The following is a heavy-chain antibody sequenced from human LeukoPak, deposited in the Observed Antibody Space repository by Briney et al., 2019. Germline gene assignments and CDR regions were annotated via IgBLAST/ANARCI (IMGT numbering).Heavy chain of an antibody. CDR2: MNHNSGNT. D-gene: IGHD3-3*01. J-gene: IGHJ5*02. Sequence: GASVKVSCKPSGYSFTSYDINWVRQATGQGLECRGWMNHNSGNTVYAQKFQGRVTMTRNTSISTAYIELSSLRSEDTAVYYCARGPIFEPWGQGTLVTVSS. V-gene: IGHV1-8*01. CDR3: ARGPIFEP. CDR1: GYSFTSYD.